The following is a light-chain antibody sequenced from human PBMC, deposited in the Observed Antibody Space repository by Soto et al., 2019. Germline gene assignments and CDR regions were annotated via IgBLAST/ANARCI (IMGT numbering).Light chain of an antibody. Sequence: QSVLTQPASVSGSPGQSITISCTGTSSDVGGYNYVSWYQQHPGKAPKLMIYEVSNRPSGVSNRFSGSKSANAASLTISGLQAEDEADYFCSSYTRSNTRYVFGTGTKV. V-gene: IGLV2-14*01. CDR1: SSDVGGYNY. J-gene: IGLJ1*01. CDR3: SSYTRSNTRYV. CDR2: EVS.